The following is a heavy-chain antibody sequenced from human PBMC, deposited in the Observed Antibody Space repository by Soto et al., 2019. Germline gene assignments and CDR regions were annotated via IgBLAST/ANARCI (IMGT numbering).Heavy chain of an antibody. CDR1: GFTFTTYY. J-gene: IGHJ4*02. CDR3: LRPSIAGPGTY. CDR2: INEDGSER. D-gene: IGHD6-13*01. V-gene: IGHV3-7*03. Sequence: PGGSLRLSCAASGFTFTTYYMSWVRQAQGKGLEWVANINEDGSERYYVDSVKGRFTVSRDNAKNSLYLQINSLRPEDTAIYYCLRPSIAGPGTYWGQGTLVTVSS.